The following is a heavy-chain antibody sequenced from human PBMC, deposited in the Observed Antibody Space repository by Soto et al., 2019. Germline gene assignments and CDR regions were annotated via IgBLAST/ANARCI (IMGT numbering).Heavy chain of an antibody. V-gene: IGHV3-7*01. CDR1: GFTFSSYW. Sequence: GGSLRLSCAASGFTFSSYWMSWVRQAPGKGLEWVANIKQDGSEKYYVDSVKGRFTISRDNAKNSLYLQMNSLRAEDTAVYYCAREDYDILTGYPTPFDYWGQGTLVTVSS. CDR2: IKQDGSEK. J-gene: IGHJ4*02. CDR3: AREDYDILTGYPTPFDY. D-gene: IGHD3-9*01.